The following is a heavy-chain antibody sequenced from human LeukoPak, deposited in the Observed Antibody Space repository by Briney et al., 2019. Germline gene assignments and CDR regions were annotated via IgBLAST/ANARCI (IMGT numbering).Heavy chain of an antibody. CDR1: GFSLATTGMR. CDR3: ARMRSDASGLFDY. V-gene: IGHV2-70*04. D-gene: IGHD1-26*01. Sequence: SGPALVKPTQTLTLTCTISGFSLATTGMRVNWIRQPPGKALEWLARIDWDGDEFYSTSLKTRLTISKDTSKNQVVLTVTNVDPVDTGTYYCARMRSDASGLFDYWGQGVLVTVSS. J-gene: IGHJ4*02. CDR2: IDWDGDE.